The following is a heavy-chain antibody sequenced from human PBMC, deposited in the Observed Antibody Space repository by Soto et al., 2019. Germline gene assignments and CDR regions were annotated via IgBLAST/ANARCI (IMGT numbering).Heavy chain of an antibody. CDR2: IKSKTDGGTT. V-gene: IGHV3-15*07. CDR3: TTDWWKLWFGEMSGGFHGMDV. CDR1: GFTFSNAW. Sequence: GGSLRLSCAASGFTFSNAWMNWVRQAPGKGLEWVGRIKSKTDGGTTDYAAPVKGRFTISIYDSKNTLYLQMNSLKTEDTAVYYCTTDWWKLWFGEMSGGFHGMDVWGQGTTVTVSS. D-gene: IGHD3-10*01. J-gene: IGHJ6*02.